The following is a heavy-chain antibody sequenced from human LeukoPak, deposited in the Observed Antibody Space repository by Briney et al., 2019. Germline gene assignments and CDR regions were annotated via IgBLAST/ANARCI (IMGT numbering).Heavy chain of an antibody. Sequence: ASVKLSCKASAGTFSSYTISRVRQAPGQGLEWMGRIIPILGIANYAQKFQGRVTITADKSTSTAYMELSSLRSEDTAVYYCARLYYYDSSGYYEGRVFDYWGQGTLVTVSS. D-gene: IGHD3-22*01. CDR2: IIPILGIA. CDR3: ARLYYYDSSGYYEGRVFDY. V-gene: IGHV1-69*02. J-gene: IGHJ4*02. CDR1: AGTFSSYT.